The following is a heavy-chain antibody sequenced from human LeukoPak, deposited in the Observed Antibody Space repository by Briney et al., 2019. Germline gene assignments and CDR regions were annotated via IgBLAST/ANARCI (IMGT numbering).Heavy chain of an antibody. CDR3: ARAGQQLVWRCKANWFDP. Sequence: SQTLSLTCAISGDSVSSNSAAWNWIRQSPSRGLEWLGRTYYRSKWYNDYAVSVKSRITINPDTSKNQFSLQLNSVTPEDTAVYYCARAGQQLVWRCKANWFDPWGQGTLVTVSS. V-gene: IGHV6-1*01. J-gene: IGHJ5*02. D-gene: IGHD6-6*01. CDR2: TYYRSKWYN. CDR1: GDSVSSNSAA.